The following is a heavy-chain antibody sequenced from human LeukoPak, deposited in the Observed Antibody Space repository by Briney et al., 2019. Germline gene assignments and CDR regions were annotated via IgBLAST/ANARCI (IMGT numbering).Heavy chain of an antibody. CDR3: ARDLYRIVVVPHYFDY. V-gene: IGHV3-7*01. D-gene: IGHD3-22*01. CDR1: GFTFSSYW. Sequence: GETLRLSCAASGFTFSSYWMSWVRQAPGKGLEWVANIKKDGSEKYYVDPVKGRFTISRDNAKNSLYLQMNSLRAEDTAVYYCARDLYRIVVVPHYFDYWGQGTLVTVSS. CDR2: IKKDGSEK. J-gene: IGHJ4*02.